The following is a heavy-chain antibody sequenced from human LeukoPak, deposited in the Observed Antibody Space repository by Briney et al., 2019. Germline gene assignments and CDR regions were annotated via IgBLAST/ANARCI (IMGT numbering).Heavy chain of an antibody. CDR3: TRGSGTSWFDY. CDR1: GYTFTDNY. J-gene: IGHJ4*02. D-gene: IGHD2-2*01. CDR2: MNPNSGGT. V-gene: IGHV1-2*02. Sequence: ASVKVSCKPSGYTFTDNYVHWVRQAPGQGLEWVGWMNPNSGGTGYAQKFQGRVTMTRDTSISTAYMELSSLTSDDTAVYYCTRGSGTSWFDYWGQGSLVTVSS.